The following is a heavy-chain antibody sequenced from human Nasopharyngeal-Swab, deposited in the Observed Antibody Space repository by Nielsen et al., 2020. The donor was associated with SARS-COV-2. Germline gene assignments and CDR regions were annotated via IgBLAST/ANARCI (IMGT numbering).Heavy chain of an antibody. V-gene: IGHV3-23*01. CDR2: ISGSGGST. J-gene: IGHJ5*02. CDR1: GFTFSSYA. D-gene: IGHD2-2*01. Sequence: GESLKISCAASGFTFSSYAMSWVRQAPGKGLERVSAISGSGGSTYYADSVKGRFTISRDNSKNTLYLQMNSLRAEDTAVYYCAKSSRIVVVPAAKWFDPWGQGTLVTVSS. CDR3: AKSSRIVVVPAAKWFDP.